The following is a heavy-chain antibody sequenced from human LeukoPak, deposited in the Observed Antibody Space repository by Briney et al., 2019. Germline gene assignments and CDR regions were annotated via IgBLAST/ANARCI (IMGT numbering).Heavy chain of an antibody. Sequence: GGSLRLSCAASGFTFSNYGMHWVRQAPGKGLEWVAVISDDGNNKYYVDSVKGRFTISRDNPKNTLYLQMNSLRAEDTAVYYCAKGGPTGDLRSPGRDWWGQGALVTVSS. CDR1: GFTFSNYG. D-gene: IGHD7-27*01. V-gene: IGHV3-30*18. J-gene: IGHJ4*02. CDR2: ISDDGNNK. CDR3: AKGGPTGDLRSPGRDW.